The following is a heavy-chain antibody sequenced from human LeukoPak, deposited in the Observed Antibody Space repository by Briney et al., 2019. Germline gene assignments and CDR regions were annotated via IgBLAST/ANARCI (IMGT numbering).Heavy chain of an antibody. D-gene: IGHD3-3*01. CDR3: ARGGGRITIFGVVPNWFDP. CDR2: ISGSGTTI. Sequence: PGGSLRLSGAASGFTFSSYDMTWVRQAPGKGLEWVSYISGSGTTIYYADSVKGRFTISRDNAKNSLYLQVNSLRVEDTAVYYCARGGGRITIFGVVPNWFDPWGQGTLVTVSS. CDR1: GFTFSSYD. J-gene: IGHJ5*02. V-gene: IGHV3-48*03.